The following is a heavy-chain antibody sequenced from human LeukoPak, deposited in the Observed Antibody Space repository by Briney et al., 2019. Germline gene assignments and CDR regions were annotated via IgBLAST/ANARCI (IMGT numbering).Heavy chain of an antibody. D-gene: IGHD6-19*01. CDR2: INHSGST. J-gene: IGHJ4*02. CDR1: GGSFSGYY. CDR3: ARGYSSGWYYFDY. Sequence: PSETLSLTCAVYGGSFSGYYWSWIRQPPGKGLEWIGEINHSGSTNYNPSLKSRVTISVDKSKNQFSLKLSSVTAADTAVYYCARGYSSGWYYFDYWGQGTLVTVSS. V-gene: IGHV4-34*01.